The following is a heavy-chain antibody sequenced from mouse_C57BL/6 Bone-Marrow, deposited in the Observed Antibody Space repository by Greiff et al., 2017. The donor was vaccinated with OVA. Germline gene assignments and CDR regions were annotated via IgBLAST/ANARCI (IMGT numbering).Heavy chain of an antibody. CDR2: INSDGGST. V-gene: IGHV5-2*01. CDR1: EYEFPSHD. J-gene: IGHJ4*01. CDR3: ARERVEGAMDY. Sequence: EVMLVESGGGLVQPGESLKLSCESYEYEFPSHDMSWVRQTPEKRLELVAAINSDGGSTYYPDNMASRFIISRDNTKKTLYLQMSRLRSEDTALYYCARERVEGAMDYWGQGTSVTVSS. D-gene: IGHD1-1*01.